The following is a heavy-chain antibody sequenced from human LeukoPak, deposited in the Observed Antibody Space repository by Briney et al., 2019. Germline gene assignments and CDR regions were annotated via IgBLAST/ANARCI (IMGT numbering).Heavy chain of an antibody. V-gene: IGHV1-18*01. J-gene: IGHJ4*02. CDR1: GYTFTSYG. D-gene: IGHD4-17*01. Sequence: GASVKVSCKASGYTFTSYGISWVRQAPGQGLEWMGWISAYNGNTNYAQKLQGRVTMTTDTSTSTAYMELRSLRSDDTAVYYCARDRRGAYGDYATSFWGQGTLVTVSS. CDR3: ARDRRGAYGDYATSF. CDR2: ISAYNGNT.